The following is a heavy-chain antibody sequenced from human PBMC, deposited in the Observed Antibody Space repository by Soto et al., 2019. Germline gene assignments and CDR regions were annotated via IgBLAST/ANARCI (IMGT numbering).Heavy chain of an antibody. CDR1: GFSFSDYT. D-gene: IGHD1-20*01. Sequence: EVHLVESGGGLVKPGGSLRLTCAGSGFSFSDYTMNWVRQAPGKGLEWVSSISRGSDYILYADTVKGRFTISRDNARNSLYLQMSSLMAEDTAVYYCAKDSGCVNNACAYDPWGQGTLVSVSS. V-gene: IGHV3-21*01. CDR3: AKDSGCVNNACAYDP. CDR2: ISRGSDYI. J-gene: IGHJ5*02.